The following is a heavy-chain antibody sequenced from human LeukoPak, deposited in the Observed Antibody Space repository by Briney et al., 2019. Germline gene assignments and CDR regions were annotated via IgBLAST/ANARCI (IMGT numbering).Heavy chain of an antibody. CDR2: INQDGSDK. V-gene: IGHV3-7*03. CDR3: ARSLRVRGVPDYMDV. J-gene: IGHJ6*03. CDR1: GLTFSIHW. D-gene: IGHD3-10*01. Sequence: GGSLRLSCAASGLTFSIHWMNWVRQAPGKGLECVANINQDGSDKYYVDSVKGRFTISRDNTKNSLYLQMNSLRAEDTAVYYCARSLRVRGVPDYMDVWGKGTTVTISS.